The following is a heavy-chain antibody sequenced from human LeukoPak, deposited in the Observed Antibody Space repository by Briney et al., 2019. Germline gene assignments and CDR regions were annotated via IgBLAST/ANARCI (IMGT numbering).Heavy chain of an antibody. CDR2: INPSGGST. J-gene: IGHJ4*02. CDR3: TKSLGGYYAFDY. Sequence: ASVKVPCKASGYTFTSYYMHWVRQAPGQGLEWMGIINPSGGSTSYVQKFQGRVTMTRDTSTSTVYMELSSLRSEDTAVYYCTKSLGGYYAFDYWGQGTLVTVSS. CDR1: GYTFTSYY. V-gene: IGHV1-46*01. D-gene: IGHD3-22*01.